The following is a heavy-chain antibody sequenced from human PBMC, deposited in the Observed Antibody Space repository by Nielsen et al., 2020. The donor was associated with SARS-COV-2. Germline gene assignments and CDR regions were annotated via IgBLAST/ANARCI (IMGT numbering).Heavy chain of an antibody. V-gene: IGHV4-31*03. J-gene: IGHJ2*01. D-gene: IGHD3-3*01. CDR2: IYHGGST. Sequence: SETLSLTCSVSGDSINSGGYYWSWIRQHPGKGLEWIGDIYHGGSTYYNPSLKSRLTLSTDTSKNQFSLKLRSVTAADTAVYYCARDGASGRFYDWLSHFDLWGRGTLVTVSS. CDR3: ARDGASGRFYDWLSHFDL. CDR1: GDSINSGGYY.